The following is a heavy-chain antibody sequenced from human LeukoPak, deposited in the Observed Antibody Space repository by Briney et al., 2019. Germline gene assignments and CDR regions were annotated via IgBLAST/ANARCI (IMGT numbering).Heavy chain of an antibody. Sequence: SVKVSCKASGGTFSSYAISWVRQAPGQGLDWMGGIIPIFGTANYAQKFQGRVTITADKSTSTAYMELSSLRSEDTAVYYCARLGGGYSYGYVYWGQGTLVTVSS. J-gene: IGHJ4*02. V-gene: IGHV1-69*06. CDR3: ARLGGGYSYGYVY. D-gene: IGHD5-18*01. CDR1: GGTFSSYA. CDR2: IIPIFGTA.